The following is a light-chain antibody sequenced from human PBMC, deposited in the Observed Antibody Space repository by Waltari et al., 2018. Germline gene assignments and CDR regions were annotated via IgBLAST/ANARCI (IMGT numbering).Light chain of an antibody. CDR2: QAS. Sequence: DFQLTQFPSTLSASVGTRVTITCRASHNSDTLLAWYQQKPGKAPKFLIYQASILETGVPSRFSGSGSGTEFTLTISSLQPDDFATYYCQQYRSYPYTFGRGTKLEI. CDR1: HNSDTL. J-gene: IGKJ2*01. V-gene: IGKV1-5*03. CDR3: QQYRSYPYT.